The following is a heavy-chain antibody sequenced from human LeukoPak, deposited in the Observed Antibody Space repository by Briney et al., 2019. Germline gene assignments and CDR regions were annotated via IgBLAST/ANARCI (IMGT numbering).Heavy chain of an antibody. CDR1: GFTLSIYG. Sequence: GGSLRLSCATSGFTLSIYGMHWVRQAPGKGLEWVAFIRYGGTSQYYADSPKRRFTIPRHISKHSLHLPVHRLRAEDTAVYYCAKVGSGWYQIDYWGQGTLVSVSS. CDR3: AKVGSGWYQIDY. J-gene: IGHJ4*02. D-gene: IGHD6-19*01. V-gene: IGHV3-30*02. CDR2: IRYGGTSQ.